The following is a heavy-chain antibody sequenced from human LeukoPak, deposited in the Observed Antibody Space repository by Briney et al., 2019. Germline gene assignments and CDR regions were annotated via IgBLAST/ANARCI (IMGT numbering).Heavy chain of an antibody. V-gene: IGHV3-21*01. CDR2: ITISGGTT. D-gene: IGHD3-3*01. J-gene: IGHJ4*02. CDR3: ARDRSDYDFWSGYSCDY. CDR1: GFTFSSYA. Sequence: PGGSLRLSCAASGFTFSSYAMGWVRQAPGKGLEWVSDITISGGTTHFYSDSVKGRFTISRDNAKNSLYLQMNSLRAEDTAVYYCARDRSDYDFWSGYSCDYWGQGTLVTVSS.